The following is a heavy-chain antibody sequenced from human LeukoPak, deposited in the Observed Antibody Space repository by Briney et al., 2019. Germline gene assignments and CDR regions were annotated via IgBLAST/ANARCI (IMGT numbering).Heavy chain of an antibody. J-gene: IGHJ5*02. V-gene: IGHV4-34*01. CDR1: GGSFSGYY. CDR3: ARDSGTTGEVKFDP. D-gene: IGHD3-10*01. Sequence: NPSETLSLTCAVYGGSFSGYYWSWIRQPPGKGLEWIGEINHSGSTNYNPSLKSRVTISVDTSKNQFSLKLSSVTAADTAVYYCARDSGTTGEVKFDPWGQGMLVTVSS. CDR2: INHSGST.